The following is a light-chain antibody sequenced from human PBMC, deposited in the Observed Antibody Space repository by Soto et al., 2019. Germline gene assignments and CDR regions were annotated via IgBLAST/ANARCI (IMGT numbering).Light chain of an antibody. CDR1: QDISNY. Sequence: DIQMTQSPSSLSASVGDRVTITCQASQDISNYLNWYQQKPGKAPKVLIYDASNLGTGVPSRFSGSGSGTDFTSSISSLQPEDVATYYCQQYDGLPTFGQGTRLEIK. CDR3: QQYDGLPT. V-gene: IGKV1-33*01. J-gene: IGKJ5*01. CDR2: DAS.